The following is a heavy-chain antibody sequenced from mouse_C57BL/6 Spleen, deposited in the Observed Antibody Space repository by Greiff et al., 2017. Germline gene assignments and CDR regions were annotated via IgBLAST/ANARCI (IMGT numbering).Heavy chain of an antibody. D-gene: IGHD1-1*01. CDR1: GYTFTSYW. CDR2: IYPGTSDT. Sequence: VQLQQSGTVLARPGASVKMSCKTSGYTFTSYWMHWVQQRPGQGLEWIGAIYPGTSDTSYNQTFKGKAKLTAVTSASTAYRELSSLTNEDSAVYYCTREPPTTVVPCAYWGQGTLVTVSA. CDR3: TREPPTTVVPCAY. V-gene: IGHV1-5*01. J-gene: IGHJ3*01.